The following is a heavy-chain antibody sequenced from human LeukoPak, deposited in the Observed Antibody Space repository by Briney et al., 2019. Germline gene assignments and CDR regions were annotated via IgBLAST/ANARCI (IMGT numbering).Heavy chain of an antibody. V-gene: IGHV3-23*01. D-gene: IGHD4-23*01. J-gene: IGHJ6*02. Sequence: PGGSLRLSCAASGFTFSSYAMTWVRQAPGKGLEWVSVISGSGGSIYYADSVKGRFTISRDNSKNTLYLQMNSLRAEDTAVYYCAKATTVVNLRYYYYGMDVWGQGTTVTVSS. CDR1: GFTFSSYA. CDR2: ISGSGGSI. CDR3: AKATTVVNLRYYYYGMDV.